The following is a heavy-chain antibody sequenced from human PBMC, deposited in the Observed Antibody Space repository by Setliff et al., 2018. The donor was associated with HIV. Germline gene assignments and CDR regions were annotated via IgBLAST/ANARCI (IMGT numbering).Heavy chain of an antibody. Sequence: ETLSLTCSVSGVSISDTIGTSYYWDWLRQPPGKGLEWIGNIHYSRGTYYNASLKSRVTISLDTSNNHFSLKLTSVAAADTAVYYCARRYHDSSGFYNSWGQGVLVTVSS. J-gene: IGHJ4*02. V-gene: IGHV4-39*02. CDR2: IHYSRGT. CDR3: ARRYHDSSGFYNS. D-gene: IGHD3-22*01. CDR1: GVSISDTIGTSYY.